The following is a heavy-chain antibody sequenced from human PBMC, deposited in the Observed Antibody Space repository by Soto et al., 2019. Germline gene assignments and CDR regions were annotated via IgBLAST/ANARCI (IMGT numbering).Heavy chain of an antibody. J-gene: IGHJ4*02. CDR3: ARPGDTAMVRGFDY. CDR1: GFTFSSYS. D-gene: IGHD5-18*01. V-gene: IGHV3-48*04. CDR2: ISSSSSTI. Sequence: GGSLRLSCAASGFTFSSYSMNWVRQAPGKGLEWVSYISSSSSTIYYADSVKGRFTISRDNSKNSLYLQMNSLRAEDTAVYYCARPGDTAMVRGFDYWGQGTLVTVSS.